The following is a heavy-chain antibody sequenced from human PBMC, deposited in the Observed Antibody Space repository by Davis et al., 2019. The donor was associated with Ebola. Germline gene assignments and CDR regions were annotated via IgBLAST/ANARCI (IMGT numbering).Heavy chain of an antibody. Sequence: PGGSLRLSCKGSGYSFTTYWINWVRQMPGKGLEWMGKIDPRDSYTNYSPSFQGHVAISVDKSISTAYLQWSSLKASDTAMYYCARGQNSYDSSGYYWGQGTLVTVSS. CDR3: ARGQNSYDSSGYY. CDR1: GYSFTTYW. CDR2: IDPRDSYT. D-gene: IGHD3-22*01. V-gene: IGHV5-10-1*01. J-gene: IGHJ4*02.